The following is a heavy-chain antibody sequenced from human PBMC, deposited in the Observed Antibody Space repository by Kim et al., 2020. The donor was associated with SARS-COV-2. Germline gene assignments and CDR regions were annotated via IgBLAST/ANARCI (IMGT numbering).Heavy chain of an antibody. CDR3: ARDLTKGSIAARRYAFDI. V-gene: IGHV1-18*01. J-gene: IGHJ3*02. CDR1: GYTFTSYG. CDR2: ISAYNGNT. Sequence: ASVKVSCKASGYTFTSYGISWVRQAPGQGLEWMGWISAYNGNTNYAQKLQGRVTMTTDTSTSTAYMELRSLRSDDTAVYYCARDLTKGSIAARRYAFDIWGQWTMVTVSS. D-gene: IGHD6-6*01.